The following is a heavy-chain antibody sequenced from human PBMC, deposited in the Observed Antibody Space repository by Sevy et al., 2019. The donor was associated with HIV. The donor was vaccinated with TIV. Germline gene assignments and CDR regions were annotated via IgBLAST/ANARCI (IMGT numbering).Heavy chain of an antibody. CDR3: ARGGGNSEWGYYFDF. J-gene: IGHJ4*02. D-gene: IGHD2-21*02. V-gene: IGHV4-39*01. CDR1: GGSISSGTYY. CDR2: IYYGGTS. Sequence: SETLSLTCTVSGGSISSGTYYWGWIRQPPGKGLEWIGNIYYGGTSYYNPSLKSRVTISVDTSKSQFSLNLRSVTAADTAVFYCARGGGNSEWGYYFDFWGQRTLVTVSS.